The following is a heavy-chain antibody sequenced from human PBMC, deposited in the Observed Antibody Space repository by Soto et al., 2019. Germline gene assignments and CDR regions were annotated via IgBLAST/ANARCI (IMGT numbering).Heavy chain of an antibody. CDR3: ARDRAFDSFVT. J-gene: IGHJ3*02. V-gene: IGHV3-7*04. CDR1: EFSFSTSW. Sequence: SLRLSCAASEFSFSTSWMTWVRQAPGKGLEWVANIKQDGSKQYYVDSVKGRFTISRDNAKNSLYLQMNSLRAEDTAVYYCARDRAFDSFVTRGQGTMITV. CDR2: IKQDGSKQ.